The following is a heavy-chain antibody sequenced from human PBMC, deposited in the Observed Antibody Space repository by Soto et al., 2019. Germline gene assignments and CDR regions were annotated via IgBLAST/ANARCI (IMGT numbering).Heavy chain of an antibody. CDR2: ISSDASRI. V-gene: IGHV3-74*03. CDR1: GFSFSKYA. CDR3: ARVSSLHTGVGVALVN. J-gene: IGHJ4*02. Sequence: EVQLVESGGGLVQPGGSLRLSCAASGFSFSKYAMHWVRQAPGKGLVWVSRISSDASRITYADSVKGRFTISRDNAKNTLNLQMNSLRAEDTAVYYCARVSSLHTGVGVALVNWGQGSLVTVSS. D-gene: IGHD6-6*01.